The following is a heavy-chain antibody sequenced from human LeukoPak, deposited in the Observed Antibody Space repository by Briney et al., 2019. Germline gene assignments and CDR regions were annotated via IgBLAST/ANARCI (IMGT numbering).Heavy chain of an antibody. CDR1: GYTFTSYG. Sequence: GASVKVSCKASGYTFTSYGISWVRQAPGQGLEWMGRISAYNGNTNYAQKLQGRVTMTTDTSTSTAYMELRSLRSDDTAVYYCARRGYCTNGVCYTWWFDPWGQGTLVTVSS. D-gene: IGHD2-8*01. CDR3: ARRGYCTNGVCYTWWFDP. V-gene: IGHV1-18*01. J-gene: IGHJ5*02. CDR2: ISAYNGNT.